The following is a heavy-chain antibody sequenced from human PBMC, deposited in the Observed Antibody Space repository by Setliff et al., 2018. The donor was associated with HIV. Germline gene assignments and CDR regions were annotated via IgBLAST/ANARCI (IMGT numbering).Heavy chain of an antibody. D-gene: IGHD1-1*01. V-gene: IGHV4-61*02. CDR2: IYISGST. CDR3: ARGKVQLRSYHFDS. CDR1: GGSISSGNYY. J-gene: IGHJ4*02. Sequence: SETLSLTCTVSGGSISSGNYYWNWIRQPAGKGLEWIGRIYISGSTNYNPSLESRVTISIDTSKNQFSLKLSSVTAADTAVYHCARGKVQLRSYHFDSWGQGTLVTVSS.